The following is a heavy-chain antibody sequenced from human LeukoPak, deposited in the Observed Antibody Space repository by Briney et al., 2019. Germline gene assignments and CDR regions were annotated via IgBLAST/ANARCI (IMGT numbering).Heavy chain of an antibody. Sequence: GGSLRLSCAASGFTVSSTYMSWVRQAPGKGLEWVSVIYSGGNIYYIDSVKGRFTISRDTSKNTLYLQMNSLRADDTAVYYCAKPGGGNYFTHNYFHPWGQGTLVAVSS. CDR3: AKPGGGNYFTHNYFHP. V-gene: IGHV3-53*01. CDR2: IYSGGNI. D-gene: IGHD1-26*01. J-gene: IGHJ5*02. CDR1: GFTVSSTY.